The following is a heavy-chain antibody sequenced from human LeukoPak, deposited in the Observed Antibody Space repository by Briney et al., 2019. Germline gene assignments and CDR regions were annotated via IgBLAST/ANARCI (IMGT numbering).Heavy chain of an antibody. Sequence: VTLSYKCSGYTFTSYDIDWVRQPTGQGIEWMGWMNPNSGNTGYAQMFQGRVTMTRNTSICTAYMELSSLRSEDTDVEYCARAFSFDPWGQGTLVAVSS. J-gene: IGHJ5*02. V-gene: IGHV1-8*01. CDR3: ARAFSFDP. CDR1: GYTFTSYD. CDR2: MNPNSGNT.